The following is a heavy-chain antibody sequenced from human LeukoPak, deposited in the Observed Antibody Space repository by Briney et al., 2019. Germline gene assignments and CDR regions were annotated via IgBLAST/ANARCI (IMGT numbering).Heavy chain of an antibody. Sequence: PSETLSLTCAVYGGSFSGYYWSWIRQPPGKGLEWIGEINHSGSTNYNPSLKSRVTISVDTSKNQFSLKLSSVTAADTAVYYCARGTSTVTLDYYYYMDVWGKGTTVTVSS. J-gene: IGHJ6*03. V-gene: IGHV4-34*01. D-gene: IGHD4-17*01. CDR2: INHSGST. CDR1: GGSFSGYY. CDR3: ARGTSTVTLDYYYYMDV.